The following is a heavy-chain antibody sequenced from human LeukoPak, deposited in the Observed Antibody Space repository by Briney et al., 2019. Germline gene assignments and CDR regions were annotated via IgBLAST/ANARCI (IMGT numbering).Heavy chain of an antibody. V-gene: IGHV3-23*01. CDR2: ISGSGGST. CDR1: GFTFSSYA. CDR3: ASAIAPPDNYYYMDV. J-gene: IGHJ6*03. Sequence: PGGSLRLSCAASGFTFSSYAMSWVRQAPGKGLEWVSAISGSGGSTYYADSVKGRFTISRDNAKNSLYLQMDILRAEDTAVYYCASAIAPPDNYYYMDVWGKGTTVTVSS. D-gene: IGHD6-13*01.